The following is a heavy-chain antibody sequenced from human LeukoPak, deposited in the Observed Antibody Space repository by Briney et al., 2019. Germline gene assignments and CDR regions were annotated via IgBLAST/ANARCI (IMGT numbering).Heavy chain of an antibody. D-gene: IGHD6-13*01. CDR2: IYTSGST. CDR1: GGSISSGSYY. CDR3: AREVFEQLYYYYYMDV. Sequence: PSETLSLTCTVSGGSISSGSYYWSWIRQPAGKGLEWIGRIYTSGSTNYNPSLKSRVTISVDTSKNQFSLKLSSVTAADTAVYYCAREVFEQLYYYYYMDVWGKGTTVTVSS. V-gene: IGHV4-61*02. J-gene: IGHJ6*03.